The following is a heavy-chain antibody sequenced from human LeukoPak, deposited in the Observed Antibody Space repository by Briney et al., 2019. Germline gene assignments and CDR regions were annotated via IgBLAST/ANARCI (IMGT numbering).Heavy chain of an antibody. J-gene: IGHJ6*03. D-gene: IGHD3-22*01. Sequence: SETLSLTCTVSGGSISSSSCYWGWIRQPPGKGLEWIGSIYYSGSTNYNPSLKSRVTISVDTSKNQFSLKLSSVTAADTAVYYCTRGSIAYYYMDVWGKGTTVTISS. CDR1: GGSISSSSCY. CDR2: IYYSGST. CDR3: TRGSIAYYYMDV. V-gene: IGHV4-39*07.